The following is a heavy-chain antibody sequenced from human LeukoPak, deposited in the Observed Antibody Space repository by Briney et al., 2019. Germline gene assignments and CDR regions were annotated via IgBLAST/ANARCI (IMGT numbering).Heavy chain of an antibody. Sequence: PGGSLRLSCEASGVSFSDYYMSWIRQVPGRGLEWLSEISSSGTTQYYADSVKGRFTISRDNAENSLYLQMDSLRTEDTAVYYCARDPSSSSWSPFDYWGQGTLVTVSS. J-gene: IGHJ4*02. CDR2: ISSSGTTQ. CDR1: GVSFSDYY. CDR3: ARDPSSSSWSPFDY. D-gene: IGHD6-13*01. V-gene: IGHV3-11*04.